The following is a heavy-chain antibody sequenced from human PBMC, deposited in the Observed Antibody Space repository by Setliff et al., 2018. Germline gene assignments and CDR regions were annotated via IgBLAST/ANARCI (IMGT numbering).Heavy chain of an antibody. J-gene: IGHJ5*02. Sequence: ASVKVSCKASGYTFTNYGFTWVRQAPGQGLEWMGWISAYNGNINYAQKFQGRVTMTTDTYTSTANMELRSLRSDDTAVYYCVRAPPTVVIPPGRAFFDPWGQGTLVTVSS. D-gene: IGHD2-2*01. CDR1: GYTFTNYG. CDR2: ISAYNGNI. CDR3: VRAPPTVVIPPGRAFFDP. V-gene: IGHV1-18*01.